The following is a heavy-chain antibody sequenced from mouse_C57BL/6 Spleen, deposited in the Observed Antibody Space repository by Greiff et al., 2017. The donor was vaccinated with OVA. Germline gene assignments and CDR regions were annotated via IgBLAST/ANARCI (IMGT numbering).Heavy chain of an antibody. CDR1: GYSFTGYY. V-gene: IGHV1-42*01. D-gene: IGHD2-5*01. CDR3: ARTTIVNYYAMDY. Sequence: EVQLQESGPELVKPGASVKISCKASGYSFTGYYMNWVKQSPEKSLEWIGEINPSTGGTTYNQKFKAKATLTVDKSSSTAYMQLKRLTSEDSAVYYCARTTIVNYYAMDYWGQGTSVTVSS. J-gene: IGHJ4*01. CDR2: INPSTGGT.